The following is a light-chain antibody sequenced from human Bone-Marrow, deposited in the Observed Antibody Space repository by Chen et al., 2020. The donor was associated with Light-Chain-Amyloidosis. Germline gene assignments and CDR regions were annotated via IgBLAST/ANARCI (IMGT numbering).Light chain of an antibody. V-gene: IGKV3-20*01. Sequence: EIVLRQSPGTLSLSPGEGANLSCRASQTISSNYLTWYQQKFGQAPRLLIYGSSSRATGIPDRFTGSGSGTDFTLTNHILEPEDFAMYYCQQYGTSPLTFGGGTKVEIK. CDR3: QQYGTSPLT. CDR2: GSS. J-gene: IGKJ4*01. CDR1: QTISSNY.